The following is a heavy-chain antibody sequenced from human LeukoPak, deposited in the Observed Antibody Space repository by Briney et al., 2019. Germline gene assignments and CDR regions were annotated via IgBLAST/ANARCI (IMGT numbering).Heavy chain of an antibody. J-gene: IGHJ4*02. V-gene: IGHV4-59*01. CDR1: GGSISSYY. CDR2: IYYSGST. D-gene: IGHD6-13*01. CDR3: ARGDSSSWPTGYFDY. Sequence: SETLSLTCTVSGGSISSYYWSWIRQPPGKGLEWIGYIYYSGSTNYNPSLKSRVTISVDTSKNQFSLKLSSVTAADTAVYYCARGDSSSWPTGYFDYWGQGTLVTVSS.